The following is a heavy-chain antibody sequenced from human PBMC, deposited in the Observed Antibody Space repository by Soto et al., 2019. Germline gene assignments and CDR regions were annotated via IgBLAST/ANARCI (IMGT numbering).Heavy chain of an antibody. D-gene: IGHD4-17*01. CDR3: ARGATVTQYDY. CDR1: GVSVSSGSFY. V-gene: IGHV4-61*01. J-gene: IGHJ4*02. CDR2: ISYSGTT. Sequence: LSLTCNVSGVSVSSGSFYWAWIRQPPGKGLEWIGFISYSGTTNYNPSLKSRVAISVDTSRSHISLKVSSLTAADTAVYYCARGATVTQYDYWGQGTLVTVS.